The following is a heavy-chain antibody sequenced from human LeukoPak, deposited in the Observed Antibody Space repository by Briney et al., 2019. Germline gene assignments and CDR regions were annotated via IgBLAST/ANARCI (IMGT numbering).Heavy chain of an antibody. CDR2: IYYSGST. CDR1: GGSISSYY. Sequence: PSETLSLTCTVSGGSISSYYWSWIRQPPGKGLEWIGYIYYSGSTNYNPSLKSRVTISVDTSKNQFSLKLSSVTAADTAVYYCARGIAAAGGIGDYWGRGTLVTVSS. D-gene: IGHD6-13*01. J-gene: IGHJ4*02. V-gene: IGHV4-59*01. CDR3: ARGIAAAGGIGDY.